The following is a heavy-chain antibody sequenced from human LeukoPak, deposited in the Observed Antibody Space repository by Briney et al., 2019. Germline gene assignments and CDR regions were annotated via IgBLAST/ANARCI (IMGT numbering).Heavy chain of an antibody. D-gene: IGHD3-16*01. J-gene: IGHJ4*02. CDR1: GGSISSYY. Sequence: SEILSLTCTVSGGSISSYYWSWIRQPPGKGPEWIGYIYSSGSTDYNPSLKSRVTISVDTSKSQFSLKLSSVAAADTAIYYCARDPSTFYFDYWGQGALVTVSS. CDR3: ARDPSTFYFDY. V-gene: IGHV4-59*01. CDR2: IYSSGST.